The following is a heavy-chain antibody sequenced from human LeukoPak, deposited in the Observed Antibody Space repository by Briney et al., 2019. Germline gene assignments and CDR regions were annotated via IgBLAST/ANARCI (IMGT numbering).Heavy chain of an antibody. CDR1: GGSINSNNHY. CDR2: IYYSGST. J-gene: IGHJ3*02. V-gene: IGHV4-61*01. CDR3: ARDNGWYDAFDI. D-gene: IGHD6-19*01. Sequence: PSETLSLTCNVSGGSINSNNHYWGWIRQPPGKGLEWIGYIYYSGSTNYNPSLKSRVTISVDTSKNQFSLKLSSVTAADTAVYYCARDNGWYDAFDIWGQGTMVTVSS.